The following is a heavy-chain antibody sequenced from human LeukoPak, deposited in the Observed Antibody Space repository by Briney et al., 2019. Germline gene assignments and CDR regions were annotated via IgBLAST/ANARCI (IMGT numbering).Heavy chain of an antibody. V-gene: IGHV1-69*13. Sequence: ASVKVSCKASGGTFSSYAISWVRQAPGQGLEWMGGIIPIFGTTNYAQKFQGRVTTTADESTSTAYMELSSLRSEDTAVYYCARGMVRGVIPNPLGYWGQGTLVTVSS. CDR3: ARGMVRGVIPNPLGY. CDR1: GGTFSSYA. CDR2: IIPIFGTT. D-gene: IGHD3-10*01. J-gene: IGHJ4*02.